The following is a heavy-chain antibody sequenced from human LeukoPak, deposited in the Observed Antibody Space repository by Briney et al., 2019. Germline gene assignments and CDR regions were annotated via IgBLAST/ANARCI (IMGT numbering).Heavy chain of an antibody. CDR3: ARDKGAYDILTAGYWRGYFDY. D-gene: IGHD3-9*01. Sequence: GASVKVSCKASGGTFSSYAISWVRQAPGQGLEWMGGIIPIFGTANYAQKFQGRVTITADKSTSTAYMELSSLRSEDTAVYYCARDKGAYDILTAGYWRGYFDYWGQGTLVTVSS. V-gene: IGHV1-69*06. J-gene: IGHJ4*02. CDR1: GGTFSSYA. CDR2: IIPIFGTA.